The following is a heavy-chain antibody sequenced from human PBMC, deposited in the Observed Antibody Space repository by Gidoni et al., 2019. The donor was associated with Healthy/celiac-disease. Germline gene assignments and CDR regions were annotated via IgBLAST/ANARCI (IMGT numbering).Heavy chain of an antibody. CDR3: ARGAVGILITMIVVVITPFDY. D-gene: IGHD3-22*01. CDR1: GLPFSSYE. V-gene: IGHV3-48*03. CDR2: ISSSGSTI. Sequence: EVQLVESGGGLVQPGGSLRLSCAASGLPFSSYEMNWVRQAPGKGLEWVSYISSSGSTIYYADSVKGRFTISRDNAKNSLYLQMNSLRAEDTAVYYCARGAVGILITMIVVVITPFDYWGQGTLVTVSS. J-gene: IGHJ4*02.